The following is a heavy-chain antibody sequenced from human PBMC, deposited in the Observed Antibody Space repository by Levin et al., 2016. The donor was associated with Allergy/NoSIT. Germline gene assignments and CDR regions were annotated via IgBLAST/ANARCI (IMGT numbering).Heavy chain of an antibody. CDR3: ARAPYYYDSSSSQYYFDY. D-gene: IGHD3-22*01. J-gene: IGHJ4*02. V-gene: IGHV4-31*02. Sequence: WIRQPPGKGLEWIGYIYYSGSTYYNPSLKSRVTISVDTSKNQFSLKLSSVTAADTAVYYCARAPYYYDSSSSQYYFDYWGQGTLVTVSS. CDR2: IYYSGST.